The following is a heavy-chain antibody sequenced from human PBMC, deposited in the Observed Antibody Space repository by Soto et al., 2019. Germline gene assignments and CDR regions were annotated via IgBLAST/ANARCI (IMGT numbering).Heavy chain of an antibody. Sequence: LRLSCAASGFTFSSYGMHWVRQAPGKGLEWVAVIWYDGSNKYYADSVKGRFTISRDNSKNTLYLQMNSLRAEDTAVYYCAQLGYCSGGSCYSDYYYGMDVWGQGTTVTVSS. CDR2: IWYDGSNK. CDR3: AQLGYCSGGSCYSDYYYGMDV. CDR1: GFTFSSYG. D-gene: IGHD2-15*01. V-gene: IGHV3-33*06. J-gene: IGHJ6*02.